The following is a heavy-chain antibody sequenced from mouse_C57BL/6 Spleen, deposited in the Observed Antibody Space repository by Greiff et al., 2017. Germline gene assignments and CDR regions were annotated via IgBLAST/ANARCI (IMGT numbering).Heavy chain of an antibody. CDR3: ARWGGWLPGAY. V-gene: IGHV1-76*01. CDR1: GYTFTDYY. J-gene: IGHJ2*01. CDR2: IYPGSGNT. D-gene: IGHD2-3*01. Sequence: QVQLQQSGAELVRPGASVKLSCKASGYTFTDYYINWVKQRPGQGLEWIARIYPGSGNTYYNEKFKGKATLTAEKSSSTAYMQLSSLTSEDSAVYFCARWGGWLPGAYWGQGATLTVSS.